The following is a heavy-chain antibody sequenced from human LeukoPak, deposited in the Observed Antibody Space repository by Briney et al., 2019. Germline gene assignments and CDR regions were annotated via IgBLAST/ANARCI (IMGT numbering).Heavy chain of an antibody. CDR1: GFSLTTSGVG. Sequence: SGPTLVNPTQTLTLTFTFSGFSLTTSGVGVGWIRQPRGKALECLALIYWDDDKRYSPSLKSRLTITKDTSKDQVVLTMTNMDPVDTATYYCAHRHAVAAGLPFDYWGQGTLVTVSS. J-gene: IGHJ4*02. V-gene: IGHV2-5*02. CDR2: IYWDDDK. CDR3: AHRHAVAAGLPFDY. D-gene: IGHD6-13*01.